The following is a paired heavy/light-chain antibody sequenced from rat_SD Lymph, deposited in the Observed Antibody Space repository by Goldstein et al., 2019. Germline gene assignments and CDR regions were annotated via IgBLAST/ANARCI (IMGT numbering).Light chain of an antibody. V-gene: IGKV22S2*01. CDR2: NAD. Sequence: DIQMTQSPSFLSASVGDGVTLSCKASQNINKYLAWYQQKLGEAPKLLIYNADSLQTGIPSRFSGSGSGTDFTLTISSLQPEDVATYFCLQHNSWPYTFGAGTKLELK. CDR3: LQHNSWPYT. J-gene: IGKJ2-3*01. CDR1: QNINKY.
Heavy chain of an antibody. CDR1: GYSITDYL. CDR3: ARSPTTVIGFFDY. J-gene: IGHJ2*01. D-gene: IGHD1-1*01. CDR2: IDPEDGET. Sequence: EVQLQQSGPELRGPGSSVKLSCKASGYSITDYLVHWVKHRPEHGLEWMGWIDPEDGETKYAQKFQSKATLTADTSSNTASMQLSSLTSEDTATYFCARSPTTVIGFFDYWGQGVMVTVSS. V-gene: IGHV1-8*01.